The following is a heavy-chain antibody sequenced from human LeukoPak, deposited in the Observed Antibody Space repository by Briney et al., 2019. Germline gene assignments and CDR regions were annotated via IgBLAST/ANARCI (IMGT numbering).Heavy chain of an antibody. V-gene: IGHV4-39*01. CDR1: GGSISSSSYY. Sequence: PSETLSLTCTVSGGSISSSSYYWGWIRQPPGKGLEWIGSIYYSGSTYYNPSLKSRVTISVDTSKNQFSLKLSSVTAADTAVYYCARRGGNWNTSAHYYYYYMDVWGKGTTVTVSS. J-gene: IGHJ6*03. D-gene: IGHD1/OR15-1a*01. CDR3: ARRGGNWNTSAHYYYYYMDV. CDR2: IYYSGST.